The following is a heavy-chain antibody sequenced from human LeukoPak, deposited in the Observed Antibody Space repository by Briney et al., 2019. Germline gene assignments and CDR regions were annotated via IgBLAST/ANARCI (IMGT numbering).Heavy chain of an antibody. D-gene: IGHD2-15*01. Sequence: PSETLSLTCTVSGGSISSHYWSWIRQPPGKGLEWIGYIYYSGSTNYNPSLKSRVTISIDTSKNQFSLQLSSVTAADTAVYYCASGVSWNYDYWGQGTLVTVSS. CDR3: ASGVSWNYDY. CDR2: IYYSGST. J-gene: IGHJ4*02. V-gene: IGHV4-59*11. CDR1: GGSISSHY.